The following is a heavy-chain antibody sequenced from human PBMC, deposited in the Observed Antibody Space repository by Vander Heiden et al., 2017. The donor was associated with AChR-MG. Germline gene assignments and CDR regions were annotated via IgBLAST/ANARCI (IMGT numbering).Heavy chain of an antibody. V-gene: IGHV4-38-2*01. Sequence: QVQLQESGPGLIKPQETLSLNCAVSGFSITRGYNWGWIRQPPRKGTQRTGKHHHSGTTYSDPSLGSRVTISMDTSKNQFSLRLTSGTAADTAVYYCARNPPGYQVPLGEPWFDPWGQGTLVTVSS. CDR1: GFSITRGYN. CDR2: HHHSGTT. CDR3: ARNPPGYQVPLGEPWFDP. D-gene: IGHD3-16*01. J-gene: IGHJ5*02.